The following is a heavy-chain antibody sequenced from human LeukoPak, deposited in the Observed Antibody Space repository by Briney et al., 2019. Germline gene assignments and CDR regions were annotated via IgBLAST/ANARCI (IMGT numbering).Heavy chain of an antibody. CDR2: IWYDGSNK. V-gene: IGHV3-33*01. Sequence: GRSLRLSCAASGFTFSSYGMHWVRQAPGKGLEWVAVIWYDGSNKYYADSVKGRFTISRDNSKNTLYLQMNSLRAEDTAVYYCASLAVAGNDAFDIWGQGTMVTVSS. J-gene: IGHJ3*02. D-gene: IGHD6-19*01. CDR3: ASLAVAGNDAFDI. CDR1: GFTFSSYG.